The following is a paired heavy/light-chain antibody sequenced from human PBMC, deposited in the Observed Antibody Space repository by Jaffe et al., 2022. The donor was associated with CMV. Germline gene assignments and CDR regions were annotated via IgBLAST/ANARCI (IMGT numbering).Light chain of an antibody. CDR2: DVS. J-gene: IGLJ2*01. CDR1: SSDVGGYNY. CDR3: SSYTSSSKV. Sequence: QSALTQPASVSGSPGQSITISCTGTSSDVGGYNYVSWYQQHPGKAPKLMIYDVSNRPSGVSNRFSGSKSGNTASLTISGLQAEDEADYYCSSYTSSSKVFGGGTKLTVL. V-gene: IGLV2-14*03.
Heavy chain of an antibody. V-gene: IGHV4-34*01. D-gene: IGHD1-1*01. CDR1: GGSFSGYY. Sequence: QVQLQQWGAGLLKPSETLSLTCAVYGGSFSGYYWSWIRQPPGKGLEWIGEINHSGSTNYNPSLKSRVTISVDTSKNQFSLKLSSVTAADTAVYYCAGSTGTATARFKNWFDPWGQGTLVTVSS. CDR2: INHSGST. J-gene: IGHJ5*02. CDR3: AGSTGTATARFKNWFDP.